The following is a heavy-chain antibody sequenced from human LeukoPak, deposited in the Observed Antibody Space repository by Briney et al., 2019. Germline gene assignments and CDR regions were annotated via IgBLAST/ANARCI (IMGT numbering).Heavy chain of an antibody. CDR3: AKPAYCGGDCYSSPKRNFDY. V-gene: IGHV3-7*01. Sequence: GGSLRLSCAASGFTFSSYWMSWVRQAPGKGLEWVANIKQDGSEKYYVDSVKGRFTISRDNAKNSLYLHMSSLRAEDTAVYYCAKPAYCGGDCYSSPKRNFDYWGQGTLVTVSS. D-gene: IGHD2-21*02. CDR2: IKQDGSEK. J-gene: IGHJ4*02. CDR1: GFTFSSYW.